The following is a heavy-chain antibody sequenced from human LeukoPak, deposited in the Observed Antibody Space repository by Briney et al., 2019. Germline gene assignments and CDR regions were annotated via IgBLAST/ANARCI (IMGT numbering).Heavy chain of an antibody. CDR2: INSSGST. Sequence: SETLSLTCTASGGSIGSYYWSWIRQPPGKGLEWIGYINSSGSTKYNPSLKSRVTISVDTSKNQFSLKLSSVTAADTAVYYCARVGEGSYYNIFDYWGQGTLVTVSS. D-gene: IGHD3-10*01. V-gene: IGHV4-59*01. CDR3: ARVGEGSYYNIFDY. CDR1: GGSIGSYY. J-gene: IGHJ4*02.